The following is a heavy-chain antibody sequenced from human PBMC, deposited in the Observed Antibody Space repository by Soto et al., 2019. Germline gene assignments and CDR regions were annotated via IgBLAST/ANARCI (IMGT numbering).Heavy chain of an antibody. J-gene: IGHJ5*02. CDR3: VSGGSYSYGIANWFDP. CDR2: IYYSGST. V-gene: IGHV4-31*03. CDR1: GGSISSGGYY. D-gene: IGHD5-18*01. Sequence: QVQLQESGPGLVKPSQTLSLTCTVSGGSISSGGYYWSWIRQHPGKGLEWIGYIYYSGSTYYNPSLKSRVTISVDTSKNQFSLKLSSVTAADTAVYYCVSGGSYSYGIANWFDPWGQGTLVTVSS.